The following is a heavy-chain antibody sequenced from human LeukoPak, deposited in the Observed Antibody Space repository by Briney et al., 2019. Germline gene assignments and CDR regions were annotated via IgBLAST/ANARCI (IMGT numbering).Heavy chain of an antibody. V-gene: IGHV1-69*05. CDR2: IIPIFGTA. CDR1: GGTFSSYA. Sequence: ASVKVSCKASGGTFSSYAISWVRQAPGQGLEWMGGIIPIFGTANYAQKFQGRVTITTDESTSTAYMELSSLRSEDTAVYYYERYGRGGYYYDGSGYGPLDYWAQGTLVTVSS. D-gene: IGHD3-22*01. CDR3: ERYGRGGYYYDGSGYGPLDY. J-gene: IGHJ4*02.